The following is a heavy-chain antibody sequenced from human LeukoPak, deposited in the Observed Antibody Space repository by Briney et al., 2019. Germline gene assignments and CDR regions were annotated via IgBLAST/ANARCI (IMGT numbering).Heavy chain of an antibody. CDR1: GFTFSSYW. V-gene: IGHV3-7*03. D-gene: IGHD3-10*01. CDR2: IKQDGSEK. Sequence: PGGSLRLSCAASGFTFSSYWMSWVRQAPGKGLEWVGNIKQDGSEKNYVDSVKGRFTISRDNAKNSLYLQMNSPRVEDTAVYYCARDGADYYGSGRGYGMDVWGKGTTVTVSS. J-gene: IGHJ6*04. CDR3: ARDGADYYGSGRGYGMDV.